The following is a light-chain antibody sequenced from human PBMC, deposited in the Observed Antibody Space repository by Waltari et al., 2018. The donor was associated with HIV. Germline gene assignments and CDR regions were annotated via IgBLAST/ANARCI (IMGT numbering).Light chain of an antibody. Sequence: QSALTQPASVSGSPGQSITISCTGTSSDIGNYNLVSWYQQHPGKAPKLIIYEGIKRPSGVSNRVAGSKSANEASLTSAGVQAEDEADYFCSSYGGSSNWLFGGGTKLTVL. CDR2: EGI. J-gene: IGLJ2*01. V-gene: IGLV2-23*01. CDR1: SSDIGNYNL. CDR3: SSYGGSSNWL.